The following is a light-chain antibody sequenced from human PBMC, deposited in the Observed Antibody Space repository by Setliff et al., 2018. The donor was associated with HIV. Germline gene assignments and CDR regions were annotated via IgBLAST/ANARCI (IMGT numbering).Light chain of an antibody. CDR1: SSDVGGYNY. Sequence: SVLTQPASVSGSPGQSITISCTGTSSDVGGYNYVSWYQQHPGKAPKLMIYEVSNRPSGVSNRFSGSKSGNTASLTISGLQAEDEADYYCSSYTSSSSWVFGGGTKGTVL. CDR3: SSYTSSSSWV. V-gene: IGLV2-14*01. J-gene: IGLJ3*02. CDR2: EVS.